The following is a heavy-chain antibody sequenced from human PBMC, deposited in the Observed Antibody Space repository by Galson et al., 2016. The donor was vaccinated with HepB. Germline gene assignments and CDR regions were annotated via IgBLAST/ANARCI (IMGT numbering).Heavy chain of an antibody. Sequence: LSLTCDVSGTSVSSGGSYWTWIRQPPGKGLEWIGNIHYIGTPKYNASLQSRLTIAIDTSKHEVSLELTSVTAADTAVYYCARGLRRSNMVGGVTNYFDPWGQGTLVIVSS. J-gene: IGHJ5*02. CDR2: IHYIGTP. V-gene: IGHV4-31*11. D-gene: IGHD3-10*01. CDR1: GTSVSSGGSY. CDR3: ARGLRRSNMVGGVTNYFDP.